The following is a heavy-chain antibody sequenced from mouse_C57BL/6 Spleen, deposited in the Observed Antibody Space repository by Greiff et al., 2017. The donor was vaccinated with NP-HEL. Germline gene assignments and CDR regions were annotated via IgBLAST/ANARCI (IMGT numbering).Heavy chain of an antibody. V-gene: IGHV1-39*01. J-gene: IGHJ4*01. CDR1: GYSFTDYN. CDR2: INPNYGTT. Sequence: VQLKESGPELVKPGASVKISCKASGYSFTDYNMNWVKQSNGKSLEWIGVINPNYGTTSYNQKFKGKATLTVDQSSSTAYMQLNSLTSEVSAVYYCARPSGGSSSYYAMDDWGQGTSVTVSS. CDR3: ARPSGGSSSYYAMDD. D-gene: IGHD1-1*01.